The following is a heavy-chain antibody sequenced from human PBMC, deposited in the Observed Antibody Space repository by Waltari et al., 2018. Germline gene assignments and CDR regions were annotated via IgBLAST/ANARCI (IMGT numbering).Heavy chain of an antibody. V-gene: IGHV2-5*01. J-gene: IGHJ3*02. CDR3: AHRPPLSYYGSGSPRRGAFDI. D-gene: IGHD3-10*01. CDR2: IYWNDDK. Sequence: QITLKESGPTLVKPTQTLTLTCTFSGFSLSTSGVGVGWIRQPPGKALEWLALIYWNDDKRYSPSLKSRLTITKDTSKNQVVLTMTNMDPVDTATYYCAHRPPLSYYGSGSPRRGAFDIWGQGTMVTVSS. CDR1: GFSLSTSGVG.